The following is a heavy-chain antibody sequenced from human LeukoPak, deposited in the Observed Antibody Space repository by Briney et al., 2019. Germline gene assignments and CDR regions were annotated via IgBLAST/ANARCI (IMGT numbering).Heavy chain of an antibody. J-gene: IGHJ4*02. V-gene: IGHV3-30*04. CDR1: GFTFSSYA. CDR2: ISYDGSNK. CDR3: ARDGYDILTGYSYPSDY. Sequence: GGSLRLTCAASGFTFSSYAMHWVRQAPGKGLEWVAVISYDGSNKYYADSVKGRFTISRDNSKNTLYLQMNSLRAEDTAVYYCARDGYDILTGYSYPSDYWGQGTLVTVSS. D-gene: IGHD3-9*01.